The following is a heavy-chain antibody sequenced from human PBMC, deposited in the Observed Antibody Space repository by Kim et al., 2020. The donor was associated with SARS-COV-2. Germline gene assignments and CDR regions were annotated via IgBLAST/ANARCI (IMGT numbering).Heavy chain of an antibody. CDR2: ISGSGGST. CDR3: RIDIAAAAYYGMDV. CDR1: GFTFSSYA. J-gene: IGHJ6*02. Sequence: GGSLRLSCAASGFTFSSYAMSWVRQAPGKGLEWVSAISGSGGSTYYADSVKGRFTISRDNSKNTLYLQMNSLRAEDTAVYYCRIDIAAAAYYGMDVWGQGTTATVSS. V-gene: IGHV3-23*01. D-gene: IGHD6-13*01.